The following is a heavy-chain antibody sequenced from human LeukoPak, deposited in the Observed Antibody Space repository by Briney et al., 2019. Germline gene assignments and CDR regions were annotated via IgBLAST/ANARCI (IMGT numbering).Heavy chain of an antibody. V-gene: IGHV3-48*01. Sequence: PGGSLRLSCAASGFTFSTYGMNWVRQAPGKGLEWVSHISSISDNIKYADSVKGRFTISRDNVKNSPYLQMNSLRAEDTALYYCAREWDSWGQGTLVTVSS. CDR3: AREWDS. CDR2: ISSISDNI. J-gene: IGHJ4*02. CDR1: GFTFSTYG.